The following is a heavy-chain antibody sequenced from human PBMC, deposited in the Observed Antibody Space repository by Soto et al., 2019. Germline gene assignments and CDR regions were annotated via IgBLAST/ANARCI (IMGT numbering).Heavy chain of an antibody. J-gene: IGHJ4*02. D-gene: IGHD4-17*01. V-gene: IGHV4-39*01. Sequence: PSETLSLTCTVSGGSVANSSYYWGWIRQSPGKGLEWIGSVYYRGRSYSKSSVKSRVTISVDTSKNRFSLSLNSVTASDTAVYFCVSQRTTVPTRAYCDYWGPGALVTVS. CDR2: VYYRGRS. CDR3: VSQRTTVPTRAYCDY. CDR1: GGSVANSSYY.